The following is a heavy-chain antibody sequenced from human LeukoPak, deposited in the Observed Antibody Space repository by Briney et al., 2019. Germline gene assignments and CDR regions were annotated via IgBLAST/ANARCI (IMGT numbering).Heavy chain of an antibody. Sequence: PSQTLSLTCSVSGGSISSGGYSWSWIRQPPGKGLEWIGYINHSGNTYHNPSLMSRVTISVDRSKNQFSLKLSSVTAADTAVYYCAIHPDLDSPRRKYHFDHWGQGTLVTVSS. D-gene: IGHD3/OR15-3a*01. J-gene: IGHJ4*02. V-gene: IGHV4-30-2*01. CDR3: AIHPDLDSPRRKYHFDH. CDR2: INHSGNT. CDR1: GGSISSGGYS.